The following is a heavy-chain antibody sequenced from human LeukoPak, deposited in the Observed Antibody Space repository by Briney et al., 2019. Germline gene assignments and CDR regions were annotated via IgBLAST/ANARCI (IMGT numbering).Heavy chain of an antibody. CDR2: VNRDGSET. CDR1: GFTFGKYW. Sequence: SGGSLRLSCVASGFTFGKYWMSWVRQAPGRGPEWVANVNRDGSETYYLDSVKGRFTISKDNAKNSLYLQMNSLRAEDTALYHCARNNGMDVWGQGTTVTVSS. CDR3: ARNNGMDV. V-gene: IGHV3-7*03. J-gene: IGHJ6*02.